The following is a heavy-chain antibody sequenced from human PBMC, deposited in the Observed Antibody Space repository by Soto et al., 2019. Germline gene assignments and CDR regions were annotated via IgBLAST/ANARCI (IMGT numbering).Heavy chain of an antibody. CDR1: GYTFTNYA. D-gene: IGHD3-22*01. CDR2: INLSADRT. Sequence: GASVKVSCKASGYTFTNYAIHWVRQAPGQGLEWMGIINLSADRTSYAQKFQGRFTVTMDTSTSTVYMELGSLRSEDTAVYYCVRDPSSGYRSFDYWGQGTLVTVSS. CDR3: VRDPSSGYRSFDY. J-gene: IGHJ4*02. V-gene: IGHV1-46*03.